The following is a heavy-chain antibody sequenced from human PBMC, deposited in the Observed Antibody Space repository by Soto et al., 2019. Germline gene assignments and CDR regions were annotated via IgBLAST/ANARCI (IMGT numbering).Heavy chain of an antibody. V-gene: IGHV4-30-4*01. J-gene: IGHJ4*02. CDR2: IFYIGNA. Sequence: SETLSLTCTVSGVSITSGDNYWSWIRQPPGKGLEWIGYIFYIGNAYYNPSLQSRVTISVDTSRNQFSLRLTSVTAADTAVYYCVRKTGTTFLGSFFDYWGQGTLVTVSS. D-gene: IGHD1-7*01. CDR3: VRKTGTTFLGSFFDY. CDR1: GVSITSGDNY.